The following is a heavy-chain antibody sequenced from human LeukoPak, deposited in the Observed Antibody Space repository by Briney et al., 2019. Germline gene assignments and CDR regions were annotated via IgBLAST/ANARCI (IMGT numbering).Heavy chain of an antibody. CDR2: IDWNGGST. Sequence: GGSLRLSCAVSGFTFDEYGKSWVRQAPGKGLEWVSGIDWNGGSTGYADSVKGRFTISRDNAKNTLYLQMNSLRAEDTALYYCVRVGVAGHPGYWGQGTLVTVSS. V-gene: IGHV3-20*04. J-gene: IGHJ4*02. D-gene: IGHD6-19*01. CDR1: GFTFDEYG. CDR3: VRVGVAGHPGY.